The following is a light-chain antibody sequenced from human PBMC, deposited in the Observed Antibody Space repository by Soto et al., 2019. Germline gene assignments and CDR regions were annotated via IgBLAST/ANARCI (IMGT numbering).Light chain of an antibody. CDR3: AAWDDSLNGWV. J-gene: IGLJ3*02. Sequence: QSVLTQPPSASGTPGQRVTISCSGSRSNIGSNTVNWYQQLPGTAPKLLIYSNNQRPSGVPDRFSGSKSGTSASLAISGLQSEDEADSYCAAWDDSLNGWVFGGGTQLTVL. CDR2: SNN. V-gene: IGLV1-44*01. CDR1: RSNIGSNT.